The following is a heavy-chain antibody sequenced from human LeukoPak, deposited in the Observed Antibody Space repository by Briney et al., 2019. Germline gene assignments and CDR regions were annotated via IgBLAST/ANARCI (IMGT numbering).Heavy chain of an antibody. V-gene: IGHV2-5*02. CDR3: ARVGFCSSTSCYSGAYYFDY. J-gene: IGHJ4*02. CDR2: IYWDADK. D-gene: IGHD2-2*02. CDR1: GFTLNTNGVG. Sequence: SGPTLVKPTQTLTLTCTFSGFTLNTNGVGVGWIRQPPGEALKWLAPIYWDADKRYSPSLKSRLTVTKDTSKNQVGLTMTNMDLVDTATYYCARVGFCSSTSCYSGAYYFDYWGQGTLVTVSS.